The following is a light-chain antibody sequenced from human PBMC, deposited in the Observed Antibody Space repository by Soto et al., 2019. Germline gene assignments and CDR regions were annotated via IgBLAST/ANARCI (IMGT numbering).Light chain of an antibody. Sequence: EIVLTQSPGTLSLSSGARATLSCRASQRVLSSYVGWYQKKPGQAPRLLIYGASSRATGIPDRFSGSGSGTDVTLTISSLQPEDFATDYCLQDYKYPRTFGGGTKVDIK. J-gene: IGKJ4*01. CDR1: QRVLSSY. CDR3: LQDYKYPRT. CDR2: GAS. V-gene: IGKV3-20*01.